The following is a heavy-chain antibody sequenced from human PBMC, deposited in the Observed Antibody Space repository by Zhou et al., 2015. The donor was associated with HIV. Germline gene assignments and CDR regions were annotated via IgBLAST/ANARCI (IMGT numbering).Heavy chain of an antibody. CDR3: ARDEYSSYNWFDP. V-gene: IGHV1-69*06. Sequence: QVQLVQSGAEVKKPGSSVKVSCKASGDSFDNFGFSWIRHAPGQGLEWMGGIIPMFGTTNYTEKFKGRLTIAADKSTTTVFMQLIRLTSDDTAMFYCARDEYSSYNWFDPWGQGTLVTVSS. CDR2: IIPMFGTT. CDR1: GDSFDNFG. J-gene: IGHJ5*02. D-gene: IGHD6-6*01.